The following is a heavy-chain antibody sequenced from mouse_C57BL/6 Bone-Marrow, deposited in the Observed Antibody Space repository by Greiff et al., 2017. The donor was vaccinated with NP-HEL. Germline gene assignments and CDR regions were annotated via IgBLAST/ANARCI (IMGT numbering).Heavy chain of an antibody. CDR2: INPNNGGT. Sequence: VQLQQSGPELVKPGASVKIPCKASGYTFTDYNMDWVKQSHGKSLEWIGDINPNNGGTIYNQTFKGKATLTVDKSSSTAYMELRSLTSEDTAVYYCARIYYDYEGYYFDYWGQGTTLTVSS. CDR3: ARIYYDYEGYYFDY. CDR1: GYTFTDYN. D-gene: IGHD2-4*01. J-gene: IGHJ2*01. V-gene: IGHV1-18*01.